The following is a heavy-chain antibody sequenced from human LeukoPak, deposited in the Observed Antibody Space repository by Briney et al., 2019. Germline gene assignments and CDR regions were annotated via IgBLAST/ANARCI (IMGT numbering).Heavy chain of an antibody. J-gene: IGHJ4*02. CDR3: ARKGPATIADY. D-gene: IGHD4-11*01. CDR2: IHHSVGT. Sequence: SETLSLTCAVSGGFISSGNWWGWFRQPPGQGLEWIGEIHHSVGTNYNPSLKSRLAISMDKSKNQFSLDLTSMTAADTAMYYCARKGPATIADYWGRGTLVTVSS. CDR1: GGFISSGNW. V-gene: IGHV4-4*02.